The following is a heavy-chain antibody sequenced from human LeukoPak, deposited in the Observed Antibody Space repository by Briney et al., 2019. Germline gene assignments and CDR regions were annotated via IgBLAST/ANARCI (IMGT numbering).Heavy chain of an antibody. CDR3: ARDSTYGSGSFDY. CDR1: GGTFSSYA. Sequence: SVKVSCKASGGTFSSYAISWVRQAPGQGLEWMGRIILIFGTANYAQKFQGRVTITTDESTSTAYMELSSLRSEDTAVYYCARDSTYGSGSFDYWGQGTLVTVSS. V-gene: IGHV1-69*05. CDR2: IILIFGTA. D-gene: IGHD3-10*01. J-gene: IGHJ4*02.